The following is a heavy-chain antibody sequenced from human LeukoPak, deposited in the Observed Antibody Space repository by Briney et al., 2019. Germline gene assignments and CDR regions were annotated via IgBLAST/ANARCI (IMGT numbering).Heavy chain of an antibody. V-gene: IGHV4-59*01. Sequence: RIRKQTGKGLEWIGYIYYSGSTNYNPSLKSRVTISVDTSKNQFSLKLSSVTAADTAVYYCARSPYPGWFDPWGQGTLVTVSS. CDR3: ARSPYPGWFDP. CDR2: IYYSGST. J-gene: IGHJ5*02. D-gene: IGHD2-2*01.